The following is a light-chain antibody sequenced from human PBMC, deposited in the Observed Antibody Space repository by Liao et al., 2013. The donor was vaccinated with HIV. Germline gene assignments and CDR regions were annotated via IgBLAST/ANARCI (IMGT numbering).Light chain of an antibody. CDR2: QDT. V-gene: IGLV3-1*01. J-gene: IGLJ3*02. CDR1: MLGDKY. Sequence: DELTQPPSVSVSPGQTASITCSGNMLGDKYASWYQQRPGQSPVLVIYQDTKRPSGIPERFSGSNSGNTATLTISGTQAMDEADYYCQAWDSSTGVFGGGTKLTVL. CDR3: QAWDSSTGV.